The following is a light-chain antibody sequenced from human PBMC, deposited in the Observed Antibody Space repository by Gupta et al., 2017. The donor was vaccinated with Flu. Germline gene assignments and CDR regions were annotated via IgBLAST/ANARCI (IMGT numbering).Light chain of an antibody. J-gene: IGKJ5*01. V-gene: IGKV3-20*01. CDR2: GAS. Sequence: VLTQSPGTLSLSPGERATLSCRASQSVSSSYLAWYQQKPGQAPRLLIYGASSRATGIPDRFSGSGSGTDFTLTISRLEPEDFAVYYCQQYGSSPLTFGQGTRLEIK. CDR3: QQYGSSPLT. CDR1: QSVSSSY.